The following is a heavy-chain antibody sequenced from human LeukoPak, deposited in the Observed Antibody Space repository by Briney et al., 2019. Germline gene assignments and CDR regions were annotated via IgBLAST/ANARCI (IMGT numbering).Heavy chain of an antibody. J-gene: IGHJ6*02. V-gene: IGHV3-23*01. CDR3: AKEAAGTFYYYGMDV. CDR1: GFTFSSYA. D-gene: IGHD6-13*01. Sequence: GGSLRLSCAASGFTFSSYAMSWVRQAPGKGLEWVSAINGHGGDTYYADSVKGRFTISRDKSKNTLYLQMNSLRVEDTAVYYCAKEAAGTFYYYGMDVWGQGTTVTVSS. CDR2: INGHGGDT.